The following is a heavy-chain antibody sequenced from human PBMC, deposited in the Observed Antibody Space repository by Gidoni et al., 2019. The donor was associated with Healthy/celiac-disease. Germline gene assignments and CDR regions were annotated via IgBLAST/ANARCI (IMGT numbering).Heavy chain of an antibody. Sequence: QVQLVQSGAEVKKPGASVKVSCKVSGYTLTELSMHWVRQAPGKGLEWMGGFDPEDGETIYAQKFQGRVTMTEDTSTDTAYMELSSLRSEDTAVYYCATSFFGVVAYYYYYGMDVWGQGTTVTVSS. CDR1: GYTLTELS. J-gene: IGHJ6*02. D-gene: IGHD3-3*01. V-gene: IGHV1-24*01. CDR3: ATSFFGVVAYYYYYGMDV. CDR2: FDPEDGET.